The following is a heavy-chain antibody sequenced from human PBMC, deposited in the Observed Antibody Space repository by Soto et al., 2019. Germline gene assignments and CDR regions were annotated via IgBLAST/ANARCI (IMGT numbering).Heavy chain of an antibody. CDR1: GFSLSSGGAG. V-gene: IGHV2-5*01. J-gene: IGHJ5*02. D-gene: IGHD4-17*01. CDR2: IYWNDDK. Sequence: QITLKESGPTLVKPTQTLTLTCTFSGFSLSSGGAGVGWIRQPPGKGLEWLALIYWNDDKRYSPSLKSRLTITKDTPKSQVVLLMTNMDPVDTATYYCAHRGYGDYPRDNWFDPWGQGTLVTVSS. CDR3: AHRGYGDYPRDNWFDP.